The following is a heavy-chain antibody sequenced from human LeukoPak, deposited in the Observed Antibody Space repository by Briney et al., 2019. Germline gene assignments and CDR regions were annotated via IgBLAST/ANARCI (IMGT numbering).Heavy chain of an antibody. CDR1: GYTFTSYD. Sequence: ASVKVSCKASGYTFTSYDFNWVRQATGQGLEWMGWMNPNGGNTGYAQKFQGRVTMTRNTSISTAYMELSSLRSEDTAVYYCARVGEKLEPYDYWGQGTLVTVSS. D-gene: IGHD1-1*01. CDR3: ARVGEKLEPYDY. J-gene: IGHJ4*02. CDR2: MNPNGGNT. V-gene: IGHV1-8*01.